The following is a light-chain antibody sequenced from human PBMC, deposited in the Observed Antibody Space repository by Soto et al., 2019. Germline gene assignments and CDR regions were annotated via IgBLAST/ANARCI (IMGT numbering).Light chain of an antibody. CDR2: DAS. V-gene: IGKV3-11*01. CDR3: QQRSNWPLT. Sequence: EIVLTQSPATLSLSPGERATLSCRASQSVSSYLAWYQQKVGQAPSLLIYDASNRATGIPARFSGSGSGTDFTLTISSLEPEDFAVYYCQQRSNWPLTFGGGTKVEIK. CDR1: QSVSSY. J-gene: IGKJ4*01.